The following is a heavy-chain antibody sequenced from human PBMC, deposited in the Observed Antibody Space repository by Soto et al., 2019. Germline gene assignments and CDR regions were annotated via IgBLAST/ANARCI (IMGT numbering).Heavy chain of an antibody. CDR2: INPNSGGT. Sequence: GASVKVSCKASGYTFTGYYMHWVRQAPGQGLGWMGWINPNSGGTNYAQKFQGRVTMTRDTSISTAYMELSRLRSDDTAVYYCARDSIKGFDFWSGYYTANYYYYGMDVWGQGTTVTVSS. CDR1: GYTFTGYY. J-gene: IGHJ6*02. CDR3: ARDSIKGFDFWSGYYTANYYYYGMDV. D-gene: IGHD3-3*01. V-gene: IGHV1-2*02.